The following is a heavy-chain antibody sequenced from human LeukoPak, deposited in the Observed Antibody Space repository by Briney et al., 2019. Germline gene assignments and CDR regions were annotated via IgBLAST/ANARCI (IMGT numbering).Heavy chain of an antibody. V-gene: IGHV4-59*01. CDR3: ARRIPAAGHSSYYFDS. CDR2: IYYSGSN. J-gene: IGHJ4*02. CDR1: GDSISSYY. Sequence: SETLSLTCTVSGDSISSYYWSWIRQPPGKGLEWIGYIYYSGSNNYNPSLKSRATISVDTSNSQFSLQLSSVTAADTAVYYCARRIPAAGHSSYYFDSWGQGALVTVSS. D-gene: IGHD6-13*01.